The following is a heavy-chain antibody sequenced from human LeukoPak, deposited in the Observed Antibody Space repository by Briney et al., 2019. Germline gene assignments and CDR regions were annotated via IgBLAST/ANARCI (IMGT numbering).Heavy chain of an antibody. V-gene: IGHV4-39*01. Sequence: PSETLSLTCTVSGGSISSTSYFWGWIRQPPGKGLEWIGSFYCTGSTYYNPSLKSRVTISVDASKNQYSLRLTYVSAAVTAFYYCAGYGDYSSRYLDNWGQGTLVTVSS. D-gene: IGHD4-17*01. CDR3: AGYGDYSSRYLDN. J-gene: IGHJ4*02. CDR1: GGSISSTSYF. CDR2: FYCTGST.